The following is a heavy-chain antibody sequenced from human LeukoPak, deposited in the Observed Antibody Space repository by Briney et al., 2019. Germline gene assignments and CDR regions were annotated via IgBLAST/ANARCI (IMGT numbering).Heavy chain of an antibody. CDR1: GFTFSSSW. CDR2: IKKDGSDK. Sequence: PGGSLRLSCAASGFTFSSSWMSWVRQAPGKGLEWVANIKKDGSDKYYVDSVKGRFTISRDNAKNSLYLQMNSLRAEDTAIYYCAISAAAPGTDWGQGTLVTVSS. D-gene: IGHD6-13*01. V-gene: IGHV3-7*02. CDR3: AISAAAPGTD. J-gene: IGHJ4*02.